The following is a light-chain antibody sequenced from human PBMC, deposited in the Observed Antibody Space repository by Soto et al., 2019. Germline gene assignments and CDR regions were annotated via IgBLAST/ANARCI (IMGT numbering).Light chain of an antibody. CDR1: QGIDTS. J-gene: IGKJ5*01. CDR2: AAS. V-gene: IGKV1-9*01. CDR3: QQLHGYPIT. Sequence: ILLTQSPSSLAASLGDRVTITCRASQGIDTSFAWYQQKPGKAPKLLIYAASNFQSGVPSRFRGSGSGTHFTLTISSLPPEDFAPYYCQQLHGYPITCGQGTRLEIK.